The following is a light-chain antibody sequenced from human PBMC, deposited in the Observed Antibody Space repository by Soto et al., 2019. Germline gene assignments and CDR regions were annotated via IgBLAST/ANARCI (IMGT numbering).Light chain of an antibody. CDR1: QSVTNNY. V-gene: IGKV3-20*01. CDR3: QQYDKWPTWT. CDR2: GAS. J-gene: IGKJ1*01. Sequence: EVVLTQSPGTLSLSPGERATLSCRASQSVTNNYLAWYQQRPGLAPRLLIYGASTRTAGIPDRFSGSGSGTDFTLTISSLQSEDFAVYYCQQYDKWPTWTFGRGTKVDIK.